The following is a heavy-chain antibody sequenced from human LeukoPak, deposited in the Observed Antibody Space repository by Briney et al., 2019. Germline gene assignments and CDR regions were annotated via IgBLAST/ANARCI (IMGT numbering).Heavy chain of an antibody. Sequence: PGGSLRLSRVVSGFTFSSYAMSWVRQAPGKGLVWVSAISGNGRTTYYADSVKGRFTISRDNSKNTLYLQMNSLRAEETAENFCAKEGYGSSWNADFDYWGQGTLVTVSS. CDR2: ISGNGRTT. CDR1: GFTFSSYA. CDR3: AKEGYGSSWNADFDY. V-gene: IGHV3-23*01. J-gene: IGHJ4*02. D-gene: IGHD6-13*01.